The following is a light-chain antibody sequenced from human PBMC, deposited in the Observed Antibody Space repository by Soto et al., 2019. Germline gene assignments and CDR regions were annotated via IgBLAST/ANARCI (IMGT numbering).Light chain of an antibody. CDR3: QSYDSSLSGDV. CDR2: GNS. J-gene: IGLJ1*01. CDR1: SSNIGAGYD. Sequence: SVLTQPPSVSWSPGQRVTISCTGSSSNIGAGYDVHWYQQLPGTAPKLLIYGNSNRPSGVPDRFSGSKSGTSASLAITGLQAEDEADYYCQSYDSSLSGDVFGTGTKV. V-gene: IGLV1-40*01.